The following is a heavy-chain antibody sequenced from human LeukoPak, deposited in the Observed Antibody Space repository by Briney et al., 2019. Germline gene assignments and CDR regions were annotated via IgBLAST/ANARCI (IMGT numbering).Heavy chain of an antibody. CDR2: ISGSGGST. D-gene: IGHD3-10*01. J-gene: IGHJ4*02. CDR1: GFTFSSYG. CDR3: AKGGSGLLWFGELFI. Sequence: PGGTLRLSCAASGFTFSSYGMSWVRQAPGKGLEWVSAISGSGGSTYYADSVKGRFTISRDNSKNTLYLQMNSLRAEDTAVYYCAKGGSGLLWFGELFIWGQGTLVTVSS. V-gene: IGHV3-23*01.